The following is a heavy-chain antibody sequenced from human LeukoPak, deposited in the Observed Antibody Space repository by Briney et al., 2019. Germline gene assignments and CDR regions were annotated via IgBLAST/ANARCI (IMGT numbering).Heavy chain of an antibody. CDR3: ARDRLAGATSRAYYYYYMAV. CDR1: GYTVTGYY. J-gene: IGHJ6*03. CDR2: SNANSGGT. Sequence: ASVKLSCKASGYTVTGYYMHWVRQAPGQGPEWRGWSNANSGGTNYAQKFPGSVTRTRDTSISPAYMELSRLRSDDTAVYYCARDRLAGATSRAYYYYYMAVWGKGTTVTVSS. D-gene: IGHD1-26*01. V-gene: IGHV1-2*02.